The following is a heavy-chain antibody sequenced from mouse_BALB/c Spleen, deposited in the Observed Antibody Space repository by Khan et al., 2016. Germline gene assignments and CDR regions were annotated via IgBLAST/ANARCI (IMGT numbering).Heavy chain of an antibody. CDR3: AKINYGYDGAY. Sequence: QIQLVQSGPELKKPGETVKISCKASGYTFTDYSMHWVKQAPGKGLKWMGWINTETGEPTYADDFKGRFAFSLDTSASTVYLQLNNLKNEDTATYFGAKINYGYDGAYWGQGTLVTVSA. CDR2: INTETGEP. J-gene: IGHJ3*01. CDR1: GYTFTDYS. D-gene: IGHD2-2*01. V-gene: IGHV9-2-1*01.